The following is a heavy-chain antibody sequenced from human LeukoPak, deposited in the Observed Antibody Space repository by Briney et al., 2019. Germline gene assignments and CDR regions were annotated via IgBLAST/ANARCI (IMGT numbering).Heavy chain of an antibody. D-gene: IGHD6-25*01. CDR1: GFTFTDYA. CDR2: ISPTAGSA. Sequence: GGSLRLSCAASGFTFTDYAMSWVRQAPGRGLEWVSSISPTAGSAYYADSVKGRFTISRDNSKNTLYLQMNSLRAEDTAVYYCAHDRAAGYFDYWGQGTLVTVSS. V-gene: IGHV3-23*01. CDR3: AHDRAAGYFDY. J-gene: IGHJ4*02.